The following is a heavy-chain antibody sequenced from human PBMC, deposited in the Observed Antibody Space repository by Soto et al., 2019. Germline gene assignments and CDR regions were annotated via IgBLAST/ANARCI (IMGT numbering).Heavy chain of an antibody. CDR1: GFSFGSYE. CDR2: TSYDGSIN. V-gene: IGHV3-30*04. Sequence: QEQLVESGGGVVQPGRSLTLSCAGSGFSFGSYEMHWVRQAPGKGLGWVTFTSYDGSINYYADSVKCRFTMSRDNSKNLLYLQMNSLSTEDTAVYYCVRRSTVSYYAVDVWGQGPTVTVSS. CDR3: VRRSTVSYYAVDV. J-gene: IGHJ6*02. D-gene: IGHD4-17*01.